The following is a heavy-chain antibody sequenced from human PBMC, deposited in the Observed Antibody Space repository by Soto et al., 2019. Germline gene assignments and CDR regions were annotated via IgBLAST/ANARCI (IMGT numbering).Heavy chain of an antibody. D-gene: IGHD6-13*01. CDR1: GFIFRNYH. CDR2: ISESSGST. J-gene: IGHJ6*02. CDR3: ARDLAAVNYYYYGMDV. V-gene: IGHV3-48*02. Sequence: PGGSLRLSCAVSGFIFRNYHMSWVRQAPGKGLEWVSDISESSGSTYYADSVKGRFTISRDNAKNSLYLQMNSLRDEDTAVYYCARDLAAVNYYYYGMDVWGQGTTVTVSS.